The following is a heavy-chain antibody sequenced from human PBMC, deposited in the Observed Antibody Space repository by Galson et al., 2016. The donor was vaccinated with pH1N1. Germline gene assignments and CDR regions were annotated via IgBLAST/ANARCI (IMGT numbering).Heavy chain of an antibody. CDR3: ATGILTGPDY. V-gene: IGHV3-30-3*01. CDR1: GFTFSNYA. CDR2: ISYDGSNK. D-gene: IGHD3-9*01. Sequence: SLRLSCAASGFTFSNYAMHWVRQAPGKGLEWVALISYDGSNKYYADSVKGRFTISRDNSKNTLYLQLTSLRAEDKAVYYCATGILTGPDYWGQGTLVTVSS. J-gene: IGHJ4*02.